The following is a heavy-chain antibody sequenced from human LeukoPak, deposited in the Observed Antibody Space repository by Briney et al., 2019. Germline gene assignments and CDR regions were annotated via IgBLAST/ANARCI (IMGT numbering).Heavy chain of an antibody. Sequence: PSETLSLTCTVSGGSISSSSYYWSWIRQPPGKGLEWIGEINHSGSTNYNPSLKSRVTISVDTSKNQFSLKLSSVTAADTAVYYCARVRGLLGDAFDIWGQGTMVTVSS. D-gene: IGHD3-10*01. CDR2: INHSGST. J-gene: IGHJ3*02. CDR1: GGSISSSSYY. V-gene: IGHV4-39*07. CDR3: ARVRGLLGDAFDI.